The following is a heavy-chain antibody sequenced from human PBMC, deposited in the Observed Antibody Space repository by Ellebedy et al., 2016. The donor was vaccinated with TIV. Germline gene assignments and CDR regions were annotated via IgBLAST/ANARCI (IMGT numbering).Heavy chain of an antibody. CDR2: INPSGGST. V-gene: IGHV1-46*03. CDR3: AKSGARFLEWLSNGGGSYYYYYMDV. D-gene: IGHD3-3*01. Sequence: ASVKVSXXASGYTFTSYYMHWVRQAPGQGLEWMGIINPSGGSTSYAQKFQGRVTMTRDTSTSTVYMELSSLRSEDTAVYYCAKSGARFLEWLSNGGGSYYYYYMDVWGKGTTVTVSS. J-gene: IGHJ6*03. CDR1: GYTFTSYY.